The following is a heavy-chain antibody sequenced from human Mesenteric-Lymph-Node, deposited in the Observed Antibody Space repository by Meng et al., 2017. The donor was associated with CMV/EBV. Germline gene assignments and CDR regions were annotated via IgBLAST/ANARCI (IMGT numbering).Heavy chain of an antibody. V-gene: IGHV4-34*01. CDR3: ARGSSYDILTGYFDY. J-gene: IGHJ4*02. Sequence: QGGAELLKPSGTLSVTCAVYGGSFSGYYWNWIRQSPEKGLEWIGEINHSGSTTYNPSFTSRIIISVDTSTNQISLNMSSVTAADTAVYYCARGSSYDILTGYFDYWGQGALVTVSS. CDR1: GGSFSGYY. D-gene: IGHD3-9*01. CDR2: INHSGST.